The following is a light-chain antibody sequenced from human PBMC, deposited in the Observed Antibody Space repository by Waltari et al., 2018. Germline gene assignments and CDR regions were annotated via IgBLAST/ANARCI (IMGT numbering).Light chain of an antibody. J-gene: IGLJ3*02. CDR2: RHN. CDR3: AAWDDRLSVWM. CDR1: NDNVGNQG. Sequence: QAGLTQPPSVSKVLKQTATLTSTGNNDNVGNQGASWLQQHRAHPPKLLSYRHNKRPSGVSERFSASRSGNTASLTITGLQPEDEADYYCAAWDDRLSVWMFGGGTKLTVL. V-gene: IGLV10-54*04.